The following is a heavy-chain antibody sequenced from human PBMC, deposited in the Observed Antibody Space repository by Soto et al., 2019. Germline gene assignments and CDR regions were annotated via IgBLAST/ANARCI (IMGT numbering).Heavy chain of an antibody. CDR3: AKDRVEYWSGGSCYALDP. CDR1: GFTFSSYA. V-gene: IGHV3-23*01. D-gene: IGHD2-15*01. J-gene: IGHJ5*02. Sequence: EVQLLESGGGLVQPGGSLRLSCAASGFTFSSYAMSWVRQAPGKGLEWVSAISGSGGSTYYADSVKGRFTISRDNSKNTLYLQMHSLRAEDTDVYYCAKDRVEYWSGGSCYALDPWGQGTLVTVSS. CDR2: ISGSGGST.